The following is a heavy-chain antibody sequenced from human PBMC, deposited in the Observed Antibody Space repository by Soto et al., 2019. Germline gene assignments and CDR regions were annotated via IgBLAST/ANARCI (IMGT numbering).Heavy chain of an antibody. J-gene: IGHJ5*02. V-gene: IGHV4-39*01. Sequence: QLQLQESGPGLVKPSETLSLTCTVSGGSISSSSYYWGWIRQPPGKGLEWIGSIYYSGSTYYNPSLKSRVTISVDTSKNQFSLQLSSVTAADTAVYYCARHVVDIVVVGVGWFDPWGQGTLVTVSS. CDR2: IYYSGST. CDR1: GGSISSSSYY. D-gene: IGHD2-2*03. CDR3: ARHVVDIVVVGVGWFDP.